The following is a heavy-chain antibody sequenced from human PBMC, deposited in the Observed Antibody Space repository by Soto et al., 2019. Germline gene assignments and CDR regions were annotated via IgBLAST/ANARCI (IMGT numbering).Heavy chain of an antibody. CDR2: ISGSGRST. D-gene: IGHD6-13*01. CDR3: AKEQKDSSTWSELNY. J-gene: IGHJ4*02. V-gene: IGHV3-23*01. Sequence: GGSLRLSCAASGFTFSSYAMSWVRQAPGKGLEWVSAISGSGRSTYYADSVKGRFTISRDNSKNTLYLQMNSLRAEDTAVYYCAKEQKDSSTWSELNYWGQGTLVTVSS. CDR1: GFTFSSYA.